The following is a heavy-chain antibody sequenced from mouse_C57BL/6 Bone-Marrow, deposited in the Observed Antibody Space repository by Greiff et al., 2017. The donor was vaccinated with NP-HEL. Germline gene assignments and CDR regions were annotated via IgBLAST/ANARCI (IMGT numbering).Heavy chain of an antibody. CDR2: INPNNGGT. CDR1: GYTFTSYW. V-gene: IGHV1-53*01. Sequence: QVQLQQPGTELVKPGASVKLSCKVSGYTFTSYWMHWLKQRPGQGLEWIGNINPNNGGTNDNEKFKTKATLTVDKSSSTAYMQLSSLTSEHSAVYYCARDSGYAFDYWGQGTTLTVSS. D-gene: IGHD3-2*02. J-gene: IGHJ2*01. CDR3: ARDSGYAFDY.